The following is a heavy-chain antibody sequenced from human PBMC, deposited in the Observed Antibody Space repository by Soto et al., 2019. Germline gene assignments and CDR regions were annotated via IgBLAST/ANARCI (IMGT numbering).Heavy chain of an antibody. CDR3: ARDPAPDTAMVMSAEYFQH. V-gene: IGHV3-30-3*01. J-gene: IGHJ1*01. D-gene: IGHD5-18*01. CDR2: ISYDGSNK. CDR1: GFTFSSYA. Sequence: PGGSLRLSCAASGFTFSSYAMHWVRQAPGKGLEWVAVISYDGSNKYYADSVKGRFTISRDNSKNTLYLQMNSLRAEDTAVYYCARDPAPDTAMVMSAEYFQHWGQGTLVPVAS.